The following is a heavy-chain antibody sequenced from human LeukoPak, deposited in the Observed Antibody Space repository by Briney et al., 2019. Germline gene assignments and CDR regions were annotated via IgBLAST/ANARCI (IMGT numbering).Heavy chain of an antibody. D-gene: IGHD1-26*01. J-gene: IGHJ3*02. CDR1: GGTFSSYA. CDR3: AREHSGSFLGAFDI. Sequence: ASVKVSCKASGGTFSSYAISWVRQAPGQGLEWMGGIIPIFGTANYAQKFQGRVTITADESTSTAYMELSSLRSEDTAVYYCAREHSGSFLGAFDIWGQGTMVTVSS. V-gene: IGHV1-69*01. CDR2: IIPIFGTA.